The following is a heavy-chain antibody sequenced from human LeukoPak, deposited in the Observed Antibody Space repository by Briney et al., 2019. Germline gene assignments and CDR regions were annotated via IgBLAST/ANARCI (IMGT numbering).Heavy chain of an antibody. CDR1: GFTFSSYG. Sequence: GGSLRLSCAASGFTFSSYGMHWVRQAPGKGLEWVAVIWYDGSNKYYADSVKGRFTISRDNSKNTLYLQMNSLRAEDTAVYYCARDQVKYQLSTLDLDYWGQGTLVTVSS. J-gene: IGHJ4*02. V-gene: IGHV3-33*01. D-gene: IGHD2-2*01. CDR3: ARDQVKYQLSTLDLDY. CDR2: IWYDGSNK.